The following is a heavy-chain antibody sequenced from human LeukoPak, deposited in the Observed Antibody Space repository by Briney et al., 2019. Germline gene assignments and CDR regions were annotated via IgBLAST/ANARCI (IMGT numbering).Heavy chain of an antibody. V-gene: IGHV3-23*01. Sequence: GGSLRLSCAASGFTFSTYGMSWVRQAPGKGLEWVSSISGSGGTTYDADSVKGRFTISRDNSKNTLYLQMNSLRAEDTAVYYCAKVYTYGDSWGQGTLVTVSS. CDR1: GFTFSTYG. J-gene: IGHJ4*02. CDR3: AKVYTYGDS. CDR2: ISGSGGTT. D-gene: IGHD5-18*01.